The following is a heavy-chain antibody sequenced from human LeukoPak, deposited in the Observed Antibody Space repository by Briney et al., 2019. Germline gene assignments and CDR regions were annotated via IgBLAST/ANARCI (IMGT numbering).Heavy chain of an antibody. D-gene: IGHD2-2*01. CDR1: GFTFNAYS. J-gene: IGHJ4*02. Sequence: GGSLRLSCAASGFTFNAYSMNWVRQAPGKGLEWVSSINTYGNYIYYADSLKGRFTISRDNAKNSLYLQMNSLRAEDTAVYYCARDPHIVVEPSDRVYFLDSWGQGTLVTVSS. V-gene: IGHV3-21*01. CDR2: INTYGNYI. CDR3: ARDPHIVVEPSDRVYFLDS.